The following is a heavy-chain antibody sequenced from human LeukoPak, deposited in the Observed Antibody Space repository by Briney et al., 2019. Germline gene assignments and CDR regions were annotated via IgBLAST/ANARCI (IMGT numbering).Heavy chain of an antibody. D-gene: IGHD3-10*01. V-gene: IGHV3-21*01. CDR1: GFTFSRYG. J-gene: IGHJ4*02. CDR3: ARDQESYYYGSGSYLVH. Sequence: GGSLRLSCAASGFTFSRYGMSWVRQAPGKGLEWVSSISSSSSYIYYADSVKGRFTISRDNAKNSLYLQMNSLRAEDTAVYYCARDQESYYYGSGSYLVHWGQGTLVTVSS. CDR2: ISSSSSYI.